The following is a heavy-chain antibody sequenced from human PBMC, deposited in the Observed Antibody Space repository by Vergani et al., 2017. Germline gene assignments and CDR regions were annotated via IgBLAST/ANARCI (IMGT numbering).Heavy chain of an antibody. CDR1: GGSISSGDYS. D-gene: IGHD3-3*01. CDR3: ARDWRGYDFWSGYLPSYYYYYMDV. CDR2: ISSSSSYI. J-gene: IGHJ6*03. Sequence: QLQLQESGSGLVKPSQTLSLTCAVSGGSISSGDYSWSWIRQPPGKGLEWVSSISSSSSYIYYADSVKGRFTISRDNAKNSLYLQMNSLRAEDTAVYYCARDWRGYDFWSGYLPSYYYYYMDVWGKGP. V-gene: IGHV3-11*06.